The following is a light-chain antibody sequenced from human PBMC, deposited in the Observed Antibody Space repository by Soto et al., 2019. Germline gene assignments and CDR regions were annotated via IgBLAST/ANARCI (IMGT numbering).Light chain of an antibody. CDR2: DAS. Sequence: EIVLTQSPATLSLSPGERATISCRASQSVSSYLAWYQQKPGQAPRLLIYDASNRATGIPARFSGSGSGTDLTLTISSREPEDSAVYYCQQRSNWPLTFGGGTKVEIK. CDR1: QSVSSY. CDR3: QQRSNWPLT. V-gene: IGKV3-11*01. J-gene: IGKJ4*01.